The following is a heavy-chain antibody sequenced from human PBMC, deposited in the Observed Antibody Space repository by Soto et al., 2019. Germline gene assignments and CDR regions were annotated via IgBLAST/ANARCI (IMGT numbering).Heavy chain of an antibody. D-gene: IGHD6-13*01. CDR1: GGSVSSGSYY. CDR2: IYYSGST. CDR3: AREGIAAKSCI. J-gene: IGHJ3*02. V-gene: IGHV4-61*01. Sequence: SETLSLTCTVSGGSVSSGSYYWSWIRQPPGKGLEWIGYIYYSGSTNYNPSLKSRVTISVDTSKNQFSLKLSSVTAADTAVYYCAREGIAAKSCIWGQGTMVTVS.